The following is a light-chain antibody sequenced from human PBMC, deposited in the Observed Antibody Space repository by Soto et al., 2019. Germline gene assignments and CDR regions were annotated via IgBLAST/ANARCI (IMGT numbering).Light chain of an antibody. J-gene: IGKJ2*01. Sequence: ESVLTQSPGTLSLSPGERATLSCRATQSVTNNYFAWYQQKPGQSPRLLIYGVSSRATDIPDRFSGSGSGTDFTLTISRLEPEDLVVYYCQQYSSLPHTFGQGTKLEV. CDR3: QQYSSLPHT. CDR2: GVS. CDR1: QSVTNNY. V-gene: IGKV3-20*01.